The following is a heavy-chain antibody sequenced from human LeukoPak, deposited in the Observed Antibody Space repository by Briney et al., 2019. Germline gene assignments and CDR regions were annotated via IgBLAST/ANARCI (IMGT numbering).Heavy chain of an antibody. CDR3: VRAMDV. V-gene: IGHV3-7*04. CDR1: GFAFSSYW. Sequence: PGGSLRLSCVASGFAFSSYWMSWIRQAPGKGLEWVANMKQDGSEKYYVDQVKGRFTISRDNAKNSVYLRMNSLRAEDTAVYYCVRAMDVWGQGTTVTVSS. J-gene: IGHJ6*02. CDR2: MKQDGSEK.